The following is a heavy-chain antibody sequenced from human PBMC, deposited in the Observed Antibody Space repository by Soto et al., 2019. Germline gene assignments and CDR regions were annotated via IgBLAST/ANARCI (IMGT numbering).Heavy chain of an antibody. CDR3: ATAYVYYFDNSNYYRDAFDI. CDR1: GYSFSFYW. V-gene: IGHV5-51*01. CDR2: MYPDDSDI. D-gene: IGHD3-22*01. Sequence: PGESLKISCKASGYSFSFYWIGWVRQMPGKGLEWMAIMYPDDSDIRYSPSFEAHVTISADRCTSTAFLQWSSLKASDTAMYYCATAYVYYFDNSNYYRDAFDIWGQWTMVTVS. J-gene: IGHJ3*02.